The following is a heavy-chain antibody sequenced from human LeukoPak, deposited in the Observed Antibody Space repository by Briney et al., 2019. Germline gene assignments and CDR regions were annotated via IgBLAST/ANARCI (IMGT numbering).Heavy chain of an antibody. Sequence: PGGSLRLSCVASGITFSNYAVSWVRQAPEKGLDWVSVISGSAHKIRYADSVKGRFTISRDNSENIVYLQMNNLRVEDTAVYYCARDGAYSASNFWGQGTMVAVSS. CDR1: GITFSNYA. J-gene: IGHJ3*01. V-gene: IGHV3-23*01. CDR3: ARDGAYSASNF. CDR2: ISGSAHKI. D-gene: IGHD6-13*01.